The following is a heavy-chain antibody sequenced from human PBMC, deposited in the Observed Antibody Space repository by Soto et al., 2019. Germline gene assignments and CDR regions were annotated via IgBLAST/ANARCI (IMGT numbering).Heavy chain of an antibody. CDR2: MSGSSSTT. J-gene: IGHJ4*02. CDR1: GLTFSNYA. V-gene: IGHV3-23*01. CDR3: AKEDTSSGSLDY. Sequence: GGSLRLSCATSGLTFSNYAMSWVRQAPGGGLEWVSSMSGSSSTTYYADSVRGRFTISRDNSKNTLYLQMKSLRAEDSASYYCAKEDTSSGSLDYWGQGALVTVSS. D-gene: IGHD6-19*01.